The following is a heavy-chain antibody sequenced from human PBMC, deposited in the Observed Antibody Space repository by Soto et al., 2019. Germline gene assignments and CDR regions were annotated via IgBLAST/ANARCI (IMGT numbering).Heavy chain of an antibody. CDR3: ERGLTGDYYYHYGMDV. CDR2: INHSGST. V-gene: IGHV4-34*01. CDR1: GGSFSCYY. Sequence: SETLSLTYAVYGGSFSCYYWSWIRQPPGKGLEWIGEINHSGSTNYNPSLKSRVTISVDTSKNQFSLKLSSVTAADTDVYYCERGLTGDYYYHYGMDVWGQGTTVPVYS. D-gene: IGHD4-17*01. J-gene: IGHJ6*02.